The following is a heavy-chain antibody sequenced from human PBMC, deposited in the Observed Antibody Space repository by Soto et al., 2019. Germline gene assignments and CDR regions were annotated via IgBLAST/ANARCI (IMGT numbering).Heavy chain of an antibody. Sequence: ASVKVSCKASGYTFTGYYIHWVRQAPGQGLEWMGWINPNSGRAEYAQQFQGRVTMTTDTSISTAYMDFDSLTSDETAVYYCARGEHSRRHFFYFDSWGRGTLVTVSS. D-gene: IGHD6-13*01. CDR1: GYTFTGYY. CDR3: ARGEHSRRHFFYFDS. V-gene: IGHV1-2*02. CDR2: INPNSGRA. J-gene: IGHJ4*02.